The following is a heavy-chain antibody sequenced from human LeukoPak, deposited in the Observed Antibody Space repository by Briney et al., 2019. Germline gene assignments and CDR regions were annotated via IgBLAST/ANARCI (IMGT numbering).Heavy chain of an antibody. J-gene: IGHJ4*02. CDR2: ISSSSSYT. V-gene: IGHV3-11*05. CDR3: AREGIAARPGY. D-gene: IGHD6-6*01. Sequence: GGSLRLSCAASGFTFSDYYMSWIRQAPGKGLEWVSYISSSSSYTNYADSVKGRFTISRDNAKNSLFLQMNSLRAEDTAVYYCAREGIAARPGYWGQGTLVTVSS. CDR1: GFTFSDYY.